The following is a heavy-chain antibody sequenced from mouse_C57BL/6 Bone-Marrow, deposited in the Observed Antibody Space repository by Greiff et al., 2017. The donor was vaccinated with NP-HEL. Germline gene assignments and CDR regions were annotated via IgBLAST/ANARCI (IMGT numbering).Heavy chain of an antibody. CDR1: GYAFTNFL. J-gene: IGHJ3*01. CDR3: ARSGDLLWLRRGGAWFAY. V-gene: IGHV1-54*01. Sequence: QVPLQQSGAELVRPGTSVKVSCKASGYAFTNFLVEWVKQRPGQGLGWIGVINPGSGGTKYNEKFKGKATLTAEQSSSTAYMQLSSLTSEDSAVYFCARSGDLLWLRRGGAWFAYWGQGTLVTVSA. D-gene: IGHD2-2*01. CDR2: INPGSGGT.